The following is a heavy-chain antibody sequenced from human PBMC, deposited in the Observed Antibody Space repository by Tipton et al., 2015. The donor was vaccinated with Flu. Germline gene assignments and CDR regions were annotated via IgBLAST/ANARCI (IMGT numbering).Heavy chain of an antibody. V-gene: IGHV5-51*03. CDR1: GYSFIDYW. D-gene: IGHD3-10*01. CDR3: VRSNLPWFGESARIDY. Sequence: VQLVQSGAEVKKPGESPKISCKGSGYSFIDYWIGWVRQMPGKGLEWMGIIYPGDSDTRYYPGDSVTRYSPSFQGQVTISADKSISTAYLQWSSLKASDTAMYYCVRSNLPWFGESARIDYWGQGTLVTVSS. CDR2: IYPGDSDTRYYPGDSVT. J-gene: IGHJ4*02.